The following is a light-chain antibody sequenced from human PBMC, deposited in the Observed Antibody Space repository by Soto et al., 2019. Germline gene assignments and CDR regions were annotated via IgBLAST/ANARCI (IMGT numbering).Light chain of an antibody. J-gene: IGKJ4*01. CDR3: QQSYISPLT. CDR1: QSISTY. CDR2: SAS. Sequence: DIRMTQSPSSLSASVGDRVTITCRASQSISTYLTWYQQRPGKAPKLLIYSASSLQSGVPSRFSGRGSGTDFTLTIISLQPEDFATYYCQQSYISPLTFGGGTKVDIK. V-gene: IGKV1-39*01.